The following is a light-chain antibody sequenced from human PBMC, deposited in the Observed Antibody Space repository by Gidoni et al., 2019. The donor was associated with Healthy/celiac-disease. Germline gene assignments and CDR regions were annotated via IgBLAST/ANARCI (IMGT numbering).Light chain of an antibody. CDR2: LGS. J-gene: IGKJ4*01. Sequence: IVMTQSQLSLPVTPGEPASIPCRSSQSLLHSNGYNYLDWYLQTPGQSPQLLIYLGSNRASGVPDRFSGSGSGTDFTLKSSRVEAEDVGVYYCMQALQTPLTFGGGTKVEIK. CDR3: MQALQTPLT. CDR1: QSLLHSNGYNY. V-gene: IGKV2-28*01.